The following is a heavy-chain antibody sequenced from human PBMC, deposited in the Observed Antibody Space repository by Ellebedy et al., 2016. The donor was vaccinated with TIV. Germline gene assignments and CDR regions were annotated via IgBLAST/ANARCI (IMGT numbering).Heavy chain of an antibody. V-gene: IGHV3-7*01. J-gene: IGHJ4*02. CDR1: GFTFSNYW. D-gene: IGHD1-26*01. Sequence: GESLKISCAASGFTFSNYWMTWVRQAPGKGLEWVANIKQDGSEKYSIDSVKGRFSISRDNAKNSLSLQMNSLRAEDTAIYYCARDKIAGATHFDLWGQGTLVTVSS. CDR2: IKQDGSEK. CDR3: ARDKIAGATHFDL.